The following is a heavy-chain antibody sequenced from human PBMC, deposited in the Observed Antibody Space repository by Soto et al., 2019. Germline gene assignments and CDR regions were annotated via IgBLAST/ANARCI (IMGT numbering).Heavy chain of an antibody. CDR2: ISLYRDGT. V-gene: IGHV1-18*01. Sequence: VASVKVSCKTSGYTFSNYGITWVRQAPGQPLEWLGWISLYRDGTNYAQKFQGRVSMTTDTSTTTAYMELRSLRSDDTAVYYCARVVPGAEAWFGPWGQGTLVTVSS. CDR3: ARVVPGAEAWFGP. J-gene: IGHJ5*02. D-gene: IGHD2-2*01. CDR1: GYTFSNYG.